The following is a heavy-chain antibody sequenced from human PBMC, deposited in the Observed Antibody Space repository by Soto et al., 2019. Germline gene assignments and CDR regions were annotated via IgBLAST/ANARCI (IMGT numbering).Heavy chain of an antibody. Sequence: QVQLVESGGGVVQPGRSLRLSCAASGFTFNNYGMHWVRQAPGKGLEWVSIISYDGSNKYYADSVMGRFTISRDNSKNTLYLQMNRLRDEDTAVYYCAKDLLGDTSGYHYGGDYWGQGTLVTVSS. CDR2: ISYDGSNK. CDR1: GFTFNNYG. V-gene: IGHV3-30*18. CDR3: AKDLLGDTSGYHYGGDY. D-gene: IGHD3-22*01. J-gene: IGHJ4*02.